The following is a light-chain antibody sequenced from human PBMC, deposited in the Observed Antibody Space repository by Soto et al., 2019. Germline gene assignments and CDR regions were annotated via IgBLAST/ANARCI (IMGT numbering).Light chain of an antibody. CDR3: QQYAGSPRT. CDR2: DAS. CDR1: QSVGSSY. J-gene: IGKJ1*01. Sequence: VFTQSPCTLSLSPGERATLSCRASQSVGSSYLGWYQQKPGQAPRLLISDASNRAADIPDRFSGSGSGTDFTLTINRLEPEDFAVYYCQQYAGSPRTFGQGTKVDIK. V-gene: IGKV3-20*01.